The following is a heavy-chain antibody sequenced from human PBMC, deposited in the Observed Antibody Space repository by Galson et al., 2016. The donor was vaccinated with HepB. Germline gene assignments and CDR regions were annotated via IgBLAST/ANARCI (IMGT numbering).Heavy chain of an antibody. CDR2: IYHSGST. CDR1: GGSISSGGYY. V-gene: IGHV4-31*03. J-gene: IGHJ4*02. CDR3: ARDRSSGSGSVGY. Sequence: LSLTCTVSGGSISSGGYYWSWIRQHPGKGLEWIGYIYHSGSTYYNPSLKSRVTISVDTSKNQFSLKLSSVTAADTAVYFCARDRSSGSGSVGYWGQGTLVTVSS. D-gene: IGHD3-10*01.